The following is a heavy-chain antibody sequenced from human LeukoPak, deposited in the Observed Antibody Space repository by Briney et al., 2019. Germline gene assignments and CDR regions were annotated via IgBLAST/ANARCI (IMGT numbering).Heavy chain of an antibody. Sequence: SETLSLTCTVSGGSISSYYWSWIRQPPGKGLEWIGYIYYSGSTNCNPSLKSRVTISVDTSKNQFSLKLSSVTAADTAVYYCARSKDILTGYCFDYWGQGTLVTVSS. V-gene: IGHV4-59*01. J-gene: IGHJ4*02. CDR1: GGSISSYY. CDR3: ARSKDILTGYCFDY. D-gene: IGHD3-9*01. CDR2: IYYSGST.